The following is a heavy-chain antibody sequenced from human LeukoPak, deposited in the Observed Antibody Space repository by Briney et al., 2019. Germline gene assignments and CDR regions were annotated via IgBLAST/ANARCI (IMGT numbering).Heavy chain of an antibody. J-gene: IGHJ4*02. V-gene: IGHV3-23*01. CDR1: GFTFSSYA. Sequence: GGSLRLSCAASGFTFSSYAMSWVRQAPGKGLECISGFSGSGGSTYYADSVKGRFTISRDNSKNSLYLQMNSLRAEDTAVYYCARDHYDFWSGYYWFDYWGQGTLVTVSS. D-gene: IGHD3-3*01. CDR3: ARDHYDFWSGYYWFDY. CDR2: FSGSGGST.